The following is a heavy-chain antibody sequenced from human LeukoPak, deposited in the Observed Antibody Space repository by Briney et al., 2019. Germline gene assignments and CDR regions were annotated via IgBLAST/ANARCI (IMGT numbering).Heavy chain of an antibody. V-gene: IGHV4-34*01. CDR2: INHSGST. J-gene: IGHJ3*02. CDR3: ARGRGGCSSTSCPRAFDI. Sequence: SETLSLTCAVYGGSFSGYYWSWICQPPGKGLEWIGEINHSGSTNYNPSLKSRVTISVDTSKNQFSLKLSSVTAADTAVYYCARGRGGCSSTSCPRAFDIWGQGTMVTVSS. D-gene: IGHD2-2*01. CDR1: GGSFSGYY.